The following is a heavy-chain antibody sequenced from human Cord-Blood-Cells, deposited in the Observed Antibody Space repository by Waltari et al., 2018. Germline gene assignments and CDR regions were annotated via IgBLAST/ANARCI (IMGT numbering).Heavy chain of an antibody. V-gene: IGHV1-18*01. J-gene: IGHJ4*02. D-gene: IGHD3-3*01. CDR3: ARDSVGDFWSGYYNRWGDY. CDR1: GYTFTSYG. CDR2: ISAYNGNT. Sequence: QVQLVQSGAEVKKPGASVKVSCKASGYTFTSYGISWVRQAPGQGLEWMGWISAYNGNTNYAPKLQGRVTMTTDTSTSTAYMELRSLRSDDTAVYYCARDSVGDFWSGYYNRWGDYWGQGTLVTVSS.